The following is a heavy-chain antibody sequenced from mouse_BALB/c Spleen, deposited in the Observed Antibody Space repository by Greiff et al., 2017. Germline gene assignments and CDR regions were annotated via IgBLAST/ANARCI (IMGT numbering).Heavy chain of an antibody. CDR2: INPGSGGT. V-gene: IGHV1-54*01. Sequence: QVQLKESGAELVRPGTSVKVSCKASGYAFTNYLIEWVKQRPGQGLEWIGVINPGSGGTNYNEKFKGKATLTADKSSSTAYMQLSSLTSDDSAVYFCARGGGYSDYWGQGTTLTVSS. J-gene: IGHJ2*01. D-gene: IGHD2-3*01. CDR1: GYAFTNYL. CDR3: ARGGGYSDY.